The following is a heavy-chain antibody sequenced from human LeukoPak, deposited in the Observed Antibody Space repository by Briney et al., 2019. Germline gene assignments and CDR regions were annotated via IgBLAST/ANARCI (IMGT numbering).Heavy chain of an antibody. V-gene: IGHV4-59*08. CDR2: IYYSGST. CDR1: GGSISSYY. CDR3: ARRDLFYWYFDL. Sequence: SETLSLTCTVSGGSISSYYWSWIRQPPGKGLEWIGYIYYSGSTNYNPSLKSRVTISVDTSKNQFSLKLSSVTAADTAVYCCARRDLFYWYFDLWGRGTLVTVSS. D-gene: IGHD2-21*01. J-gene: IGHJ2*01.